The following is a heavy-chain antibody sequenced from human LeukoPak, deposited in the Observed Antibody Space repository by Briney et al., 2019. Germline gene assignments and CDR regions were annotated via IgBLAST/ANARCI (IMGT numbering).Heavy chain of an antibody. CDR2: INPNSGGT. V-gene: IGHV1-2*02. J-gene: IGHJ6*02. D-gene: IGHD2-15*01. CDR3: ARVGSVRINHYYYGMDV. CDR1: GYTFTGYY. Sequence: ASEKVSCKASGYTFTGYYMHWVRQAPGQGLEWMGWINPNSGGTNYAQKFQGRVTMTRDTSISTAYMELSRLRSDDTAVYYCARVGSVRINHYYYGMDVWGQGTTVTVSS.